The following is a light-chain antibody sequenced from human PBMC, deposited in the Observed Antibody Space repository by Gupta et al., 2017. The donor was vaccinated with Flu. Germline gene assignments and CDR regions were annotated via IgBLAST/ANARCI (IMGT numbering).Light chain of an antibody. J-gene: IGKJ4*01. CDR2: GAS. Sequence: EIVLTQSPGTLSLSPGERATLSCRASQSISSNYLAWYQQKPGQAPSLLIYGASSRATGIPDRFSGSGSGTDFTLTISSLEPDDFAVYYCQRYGTSPLTFGGGTKVEIK. V-gene: IGKV3-20*01. CDR3: QRYGTSPLT. CDR1: QSISSNY.